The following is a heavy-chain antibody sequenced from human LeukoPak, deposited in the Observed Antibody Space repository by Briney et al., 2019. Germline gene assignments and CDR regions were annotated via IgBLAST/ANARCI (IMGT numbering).Heavy chain of an antibody. J-gene: IGHJ4*02. CDR3: ASPRGFSYGYFDH. D-gene: IGHD5-18*01. Sequence: SETLSLTCTVSGGSISSYYWSWIRQPPGKGLEWIGYIYYSGSTNYNPSLKSRVTISVDTSKNQFSLRLSSVSAADTAVYYCASPRGFSYGYFDHWGQGSLVTVSS. V-gene: IGHV4-59*08. CDR2: IYYSGST. CDR1: GGSISSYY.